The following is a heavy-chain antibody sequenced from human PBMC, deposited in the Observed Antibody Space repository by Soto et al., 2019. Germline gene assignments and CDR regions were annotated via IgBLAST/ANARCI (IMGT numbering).Heavy chain of an antibody. Sequence: QVQLVQSGAEVKKPGASVKVSCKASGYTFTSYGISWVRQAPGQGLEWMGWISAYNGNTNYAQKLQGRVTMTTDTSTSTAYMELRSLRSDATAVYYCARSEHELIVWHNWFDPWGQGTLVTVSS. CDR2: ISAYNGNT. CDR3: ARSEHELIVWHNWFDP. J-gene: IGHJ5*02. D-gene: IGHD3-16*01. V-gene: IGHV1-18*01. CDR1: GYTFTSYG.